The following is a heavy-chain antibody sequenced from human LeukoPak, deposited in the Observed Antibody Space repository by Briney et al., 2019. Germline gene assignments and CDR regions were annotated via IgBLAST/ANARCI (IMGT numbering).Heavy chain of an antibody. V-gene: IGHV3-21*01. CDR2: IGSSSSYI. D-gene: IGHD1-7*01. Sequence: GGSLRLSCAASGFTFSSYSMNWVRQAPGKGLEWVSSIGSSSSYIYYADSVKGRFTISRDNAKNSLYLQMNSLRAEDTAVYYCARVLAGTRVGMAFDIWGQGTMVTVSS. CDR3: ARVLAGTRVGMAFDI. J-gene: IGHJ3*02. CDR1: GFTFSSYS.